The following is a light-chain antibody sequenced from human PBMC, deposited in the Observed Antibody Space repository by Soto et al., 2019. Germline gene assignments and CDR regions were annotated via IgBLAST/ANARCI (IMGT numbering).Light chain of an antibody. CDR3: QQYNSYLYT. CDR1: QSITNF. V-gene: IGKV1-39*01. CDR2: AAS. Sequence: DIQMTQSPSSLSASVGDRISITCRTSQSITNFLNWYQQKPGRAPKLLIYAASSLQRGVPSRFSGSGSGTHFTLSITSLQPEDFATYYCQQYNSYLYTFGQGTKLEIK. J-gene: IGKJ2*01.